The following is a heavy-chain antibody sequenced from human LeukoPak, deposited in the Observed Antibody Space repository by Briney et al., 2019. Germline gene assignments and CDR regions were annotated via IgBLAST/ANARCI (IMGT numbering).Heavy chain of an antibody. CDR3: ARSTVGATIHAFDI. CDR1: GFTFSTYA. J-gene: IGHJ3*02. Sequence: GGSLRLSCAASGFTFSTYAMTWVRQAPGKGLEWVSLISGTGGSTYYADSVKGRFTISRDNAKNSLYLQMNSLRAEDTAVYYCARSTVGATIHAFDIWGQGTMVTVSS. D-gene: IGHD1-26*01. V-gene: IGHV3-23*01. CDR2: ISGTGGST.